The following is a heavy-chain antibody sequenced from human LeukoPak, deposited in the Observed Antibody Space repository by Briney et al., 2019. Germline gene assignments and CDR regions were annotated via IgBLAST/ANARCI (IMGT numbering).Heavy chain of an antibody. CDR1: GGSISSYY. D-gene: IGHD6-13*01. V-gene: IGHV4-59*08. Sequence: SETLSLTCTVSGGSISSYYWSCIRQPPGRGREWIGYIYYSGSTNYNPSLKSRVTISVDTSQNQLSLKLSSVTDADADVYYCARRGSSSWYFDYWGQGTMVTVSS. J-gene: IGHJ4*02. CDR3: ARRGSSSWYFDY. CDR2: IYYSGST.